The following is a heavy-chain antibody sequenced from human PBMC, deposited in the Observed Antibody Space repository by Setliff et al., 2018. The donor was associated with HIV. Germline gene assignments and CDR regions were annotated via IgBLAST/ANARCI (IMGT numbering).Heavy chain of an antibody. CDR1: GGSFSGYY. CDR3: ARVVESRLAHDAFDI. D-gene: IGHD2-21*01. V-gene: IGHV4-34*01. J-gene: IGHJ3*02. Sequence: SETLSLTCAVYGGSFSGYYWSWIRQPPGKGLEWIGEVTHSGRTNYNPSLESRVTTSVDTSKKQFSLRLTSVTAADTAVYYCARVVESRLAHDAFDIWAQGIMVTVSS. CDR2: VTHSGRT.